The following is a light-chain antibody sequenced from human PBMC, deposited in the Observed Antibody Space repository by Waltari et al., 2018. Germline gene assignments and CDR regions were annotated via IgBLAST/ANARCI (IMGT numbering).Light chain of an antibody. CDR2: GAT. V-gene: IGKV1-39*01. J-gene: IGKJ2*01. Sequence: DIQLTQSPTSLSASVGDRVTITCRASQTVETFLNWYQQRPGKAPKVLIYGATTLQNGVPSRFSGRGSGTHFTLTISSLHPDDFATYFCQQSHTMLYTFGPGTKLEIK. CDR3: QQSHTMLYT. CDR1: QTVETF.